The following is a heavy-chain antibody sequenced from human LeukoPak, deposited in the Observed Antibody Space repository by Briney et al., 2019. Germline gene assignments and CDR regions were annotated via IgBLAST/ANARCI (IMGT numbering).Heavy chain of an antibody. J-gene: IGHJ4*02. D-gene: IGHD3-16*01. V-gene: IGHV3-48*04. Sequence: GGSLRLSCAASGYTFSGHNMNWVRQAPGKGLEWISFVSISSGTIYYADSVNGRFRISRDNAKSSLDLEMNSLRAEDTAVYYCARAMSTFGGVRNYFDSWGQGTLVTVSS. CDR2: VSISSGTI. CDR3: ARAMSTFGGVRNYFDS. CDR1: GYTFSGHN.